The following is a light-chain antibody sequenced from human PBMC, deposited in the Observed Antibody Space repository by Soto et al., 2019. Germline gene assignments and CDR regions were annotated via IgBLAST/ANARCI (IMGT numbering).Light chain of an antibody. Sequence: DIQMNQSPYFVYASIGDRVTITCRESQNNRFWLAWYKQKTGKAPKSLFRGSSSLQPGAPSRFSGSGPRTDFTLTITSPQPEDFAAYYCQHSHSFPLTVXGGTIVDSK. CDR3: QHSHSFPLT. V-gene: IGKV1D-12*01. CDR2: GSS. J-gene: IGKJ4*01. CDR1: QNNRFW.